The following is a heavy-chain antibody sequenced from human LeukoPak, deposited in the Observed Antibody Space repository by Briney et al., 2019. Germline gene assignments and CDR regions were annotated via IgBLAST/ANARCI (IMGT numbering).Heavy chain of an antibody. V-gene: IGHV1-18*01. D-gene: IGHD2-8*01. CDR2: ISAYNGNT. CDR3: ARTGYCTNGVCYTGDYYMDV. J-gene: IGHJ6*03. Sequence: ASVKVSCKASGYTFTSYGISWVRQAPGQGLEWMGWISAYNGNTNYAQKLQGRVTMTTDTSTSTAYMELRRLRSDDTAVYYCARTGYCTNGVCYTGDYYMDVWGKGTTVTVSS. CDR1: GYTFTSYG.